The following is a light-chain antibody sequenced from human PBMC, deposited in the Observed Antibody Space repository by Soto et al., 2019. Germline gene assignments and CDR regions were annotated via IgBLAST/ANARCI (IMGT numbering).Light chain of an antibody. Sequence: QSALTQPASVSASPGQTVTISCTGGPSDVGGFHYVSWYQQHPGEVPKHIIYDVTRRPSGISDRFSGSKSGNTASLTISGLQADVEADYYCSSWTPGSARVLFGGGTKLTIL. J-gene: IGLJ3*02. CDR3: SSWTPGSARVL. V-gene: IGLV2-14*03. CDR1: PSDVGGFHY. CDR2: DVT.